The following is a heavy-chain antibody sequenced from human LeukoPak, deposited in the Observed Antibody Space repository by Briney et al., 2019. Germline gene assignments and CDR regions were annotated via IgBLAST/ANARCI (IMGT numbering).Heavy chain of an antibody. J-gene: IGHJ3*02. Sequence: ASVKVSCKASGYTFTSYDINWVRQATGQGLEWMGWMNPNSGNTGYAQKFKGRVTMTRNTSISTAYMELSSLRSEDTAVYYCAREKGGKGPDAFDIWGQGTMVTVSS. CDR1: GYTFTSYD. CDR3: AREKGGKGPDAFDI. V-gene: IGHV1-8*01. D-gene: IGHD4-23*01. CDR2: MNPNSGNT.